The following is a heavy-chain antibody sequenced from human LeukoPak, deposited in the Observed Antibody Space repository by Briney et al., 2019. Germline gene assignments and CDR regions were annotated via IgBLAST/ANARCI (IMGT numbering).Heavy chain of an antibody. Sequence: SEILSLTCAVYGGSFSGYYWSWIRQPQGKGLEWIGEINQSGGTNYNPSLKSRVSILIDTSKNQFTAADTAVYYCARFYDLTGGYYAYGMDVWGQGTTVTVSS. CDR2: INQSGGT. J-gene: IGHJ6*02. D-gene: IGHD5/OR15-5a*01. V-gene: IGHV4-34*01. CDR3: ARFYDLTGGYYAYGMDV. CDR1: GGSFSGYY.